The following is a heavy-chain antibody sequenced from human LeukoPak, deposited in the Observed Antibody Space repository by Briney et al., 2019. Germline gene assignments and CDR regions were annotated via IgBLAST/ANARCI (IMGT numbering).Heavy chain of an antibody. V-gene: IGHV3-11*04. J-gene: IGHJ4*02. CDR1: GFTSGDYF. CDR2: ISGSSQTI. D-gene: IGHD3-10*01. CDR3: SRRGWGSYSQDY. Sequence: KSGGSLRLSCEGTGFTSGDYFMTWIRQAPGKGLEWLAYISGSSQTIYYADSVRGRFTVSRDNTRQSLYLQMNSLRVEDTAVYYCSRRGWGSYSQDYWGQGTLVTVSA.